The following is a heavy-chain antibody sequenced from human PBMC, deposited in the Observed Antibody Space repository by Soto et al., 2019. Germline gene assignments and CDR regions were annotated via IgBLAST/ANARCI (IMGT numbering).Heavy chain of an antibody. CDR1: GGTFSSYT. V-gene: IGHV1-69*08. CDR2: IIPILGIA. D-gene: IGHD6-19*01. CDR3: AREGARQWLVSDAFDI. Sequence: QVQLVQSGAEVKKPGSSVKVSCKASGGTFSSYTISWVRQAPGQGLEWMGRIIPILGIANYAQKFQGRVTITEDKSTSTAYMELSSLRSEDTAVYYCAREGARQWLVSDAFDIWGQGTMVTVSS. J-gene: IGHJ3*02.